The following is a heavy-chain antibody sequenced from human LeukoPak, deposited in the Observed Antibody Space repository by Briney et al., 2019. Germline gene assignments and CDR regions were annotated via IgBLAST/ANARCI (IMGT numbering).Heavy chain of an antibody. D-gene: IGHD3-10*01. CDR3: ARDELLDP. CDR2: INHSGST. Sequence: SEALSLTCAVYGGSFSGYYWSWIRQPPGKGPEWIGEINHSGSTNYNPSLKSRVTMSVDTSKNQFSLKLSSVTAADTAVYYCARDELLDPWGQGTLVTVSS. CDR1: GGSFSGYY. V-gene: IGHV4-34*01. J-gene: IGHJ5*02.